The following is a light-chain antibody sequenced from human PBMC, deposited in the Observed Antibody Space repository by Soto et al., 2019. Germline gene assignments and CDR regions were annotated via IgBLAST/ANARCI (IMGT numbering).Light chain of an antibody. Sequence: QPVLTQPASVTGSPGQSITISCTGTSSDVGGYNRVSWYQQYPGTAPKLMISEVTNRPSGVSYRFSGSKSGNTASLTISGLQAEDEADYYCSSYSSSSTPFVFGTGTKLTVL. CDR2: EVT. CDR1: SSDVGGYNR. CDR3: SSYSSSSTPFV. J-gene: IGLJ1*01. V-gene: IGLV2-14*01.